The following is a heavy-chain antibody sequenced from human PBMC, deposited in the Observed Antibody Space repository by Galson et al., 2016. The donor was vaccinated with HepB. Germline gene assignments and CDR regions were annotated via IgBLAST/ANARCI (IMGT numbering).Heavy chain of an antibody. Sequence: SLRLSCAASGFTFTDYAVTWVRQAPGKGLQWVSAISSSGTITYYADSVKDRFIISRDNSKNTVYLQLNSLRAEDTAVYYCAKGAGAFGSGYFRHYYYYMDLWGKGATVTVSS. CDR2: ISSSGTIT. D-gene: IGHD3-3*01. CDR3: AKGAGAFGSGYFRHYYYYMDL. CDR1: GFTFTDYA. J-gene: IGHJ6*03. V-gene: IGHV3-23*01.